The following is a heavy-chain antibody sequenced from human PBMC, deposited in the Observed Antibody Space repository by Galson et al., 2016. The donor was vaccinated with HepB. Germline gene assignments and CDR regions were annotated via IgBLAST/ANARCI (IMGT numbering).Heavy chain of an antibody. CDR3: ARDHHYDSLPGFYNYYYGLDV. Sequence: TLSLTCTVSGGSISSANYYWTWIRQHPGKGLEWIGYIYYTGNTYYNPSLKSRVTISLDTSKNQFSLKLSSVTAADTAVYYCARDHHYDSLPGFYNYYYGLDVWGQGTTITVSS. CDR2: IYYTGNT. D-gene: IGHD3-9*01. V-gene: IGHV4-31*03. J-gene: IGHJ6*02. CDR1: GGSISSANYY.